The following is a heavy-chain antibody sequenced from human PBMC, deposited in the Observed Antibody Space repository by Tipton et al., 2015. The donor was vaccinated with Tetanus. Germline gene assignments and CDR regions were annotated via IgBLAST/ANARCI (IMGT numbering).Heavy chain of an antibody. Sequence: TLSLTCTVPGGSISSGSYYWGWIRQPPGKGLEWIGSIYYSGNTYYNPSLKSRVSISVDTSKNQFSLKLSSVTAADTAVYYCARLSRGHPDVWGQGTTVTVSS. CDR3: ARLSRGHPDV. CDR1: GGSISSGSYY. J-gene: IGHJ6*02. V-gene: IGHV4-39*01. CDR2: IYYSGNT.